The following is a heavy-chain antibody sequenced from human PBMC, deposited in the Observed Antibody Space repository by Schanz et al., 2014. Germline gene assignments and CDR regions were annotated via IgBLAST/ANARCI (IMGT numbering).Heavy chain of an antibody. Sequence: QVQLQQWGTGLLKPSETLSLTCAVQGVSFTGYDWTWIRQSPGKGLEWIGDISYSGDTKYNPSLKGRVTISIDTSTHHFSLKLNSVTPADTALYHCARQLFQYCTSTKCHNWFGPWGQGTLVTVSS. CDR1: GVSFTGYD. CDR3: ARQLFQYCTSTKCHNWFGP. J-gene: IGHJ5*02. CDR2: ISYSGDT. V-gene: IGHV4-34*02. D-gene: IGHD2-2*01.